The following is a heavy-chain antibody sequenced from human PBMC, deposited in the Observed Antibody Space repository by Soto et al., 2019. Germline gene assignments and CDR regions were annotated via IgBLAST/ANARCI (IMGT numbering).Heavy chain of an antibody. Sequence: PGGSLRLSCAASGFTFSSYSMNWVRQAPGKGLEWVSSISSSSSYISYADSVKGRFTISRDNAKNSRYLQMNSLRAEDTAVYYCARAAAGPHYYYYGMDVWGQGTTVTVSS. J-gene: IGHJ6*02. D-gene: IGHD6-13*01. CDR3: ARAAAGPHYYYYGMDV. CDR2: ISSSSSYI. CDR1: GFTFSSYS. V-gene: IGHV3-21*01.